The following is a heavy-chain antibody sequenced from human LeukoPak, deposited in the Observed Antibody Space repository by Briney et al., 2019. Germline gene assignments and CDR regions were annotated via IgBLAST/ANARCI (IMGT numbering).Heavy chain of an antibody. CDR2: IYTTGST. D-gene: IGHD6-19*01. V-gene: IGHV4-4*07. CDR3: ARDSGWNWYDY. J-gene: IGHJ4*02. CDR1: GCSFRSYY. Sequence: SETLSLTCTVSGCSFRSYYNNWIRQSAGKRLEWIGRIYTTGSTNYSPSFKSRVTMSVDTSKDQLSLRLSSVTAADTAVYYCARDSGWNWYDYWGQGTLVTVSS.